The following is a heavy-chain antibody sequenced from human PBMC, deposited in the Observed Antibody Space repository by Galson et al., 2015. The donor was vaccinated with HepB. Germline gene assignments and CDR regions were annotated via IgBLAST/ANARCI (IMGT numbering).Heavy chain of an antibody. Sequence: SLRLSCAASGFTFSSYAMHWVRQAPGKGLEWVAVISYDGSNKYYADSVKGRFTISRDNSKNTLYLQMNSLRAEDTAVYYCARDGNDFWSGWFDPWGQGTLVTVSS. CDR3: ARDGNDFWSGWFDP. CDR2: ISYDGSNK. V-gene: IGHV3-30-3*01. D-gene: IGHD3-3*01. CDR1: GFTFSSYA. J-gene: IGHJ5*02.